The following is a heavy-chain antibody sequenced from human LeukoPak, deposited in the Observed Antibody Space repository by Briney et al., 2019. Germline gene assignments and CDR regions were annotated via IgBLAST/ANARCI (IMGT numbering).Heavy chain of an antibody. D-gene: IGHD3-10*01. Sequence: SETLSLTCTVSGGSLYSSTYYWGWIRQPPGKGLEWIGSVYSGGNSYYNPSLKSRLTISVDASKSQFSLELTSVTAADTAVYFCVRDFLIMNNWIDPWGQGTLVIVSS. V-gene: IGHV4-39*07. CDR2: VYSGGNS. CDR3: VRDFLIMNNWIDP. CDR1: GGSLYSSTYY. J-gene: IGHJ5*02.